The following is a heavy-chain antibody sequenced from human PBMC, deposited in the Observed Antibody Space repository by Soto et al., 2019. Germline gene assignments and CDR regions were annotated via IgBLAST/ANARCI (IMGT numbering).Heavy chain of an antibody. Sequence: ASVKVSCKASGGTFSSYAISWVRQAPGQGLEWMGGIIPIFGTANYAQKFQGRVTITADESTSTAYMELSSLRSEDTAVYYCAGSYYDSTLDCSDAFDICGQGTMVTVSS. CDR2: IIPIFGTA. CDR3: AGSYYDSTLDCSDAFDI. CDR1: GGTFSSYA. V-gene: IGHV1-69*13. J-gene: IGHJ3*02. D-gene: IGHD3-22*01.